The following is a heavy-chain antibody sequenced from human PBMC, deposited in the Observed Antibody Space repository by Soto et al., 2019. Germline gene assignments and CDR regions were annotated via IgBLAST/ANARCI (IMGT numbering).Heavy chain of an antibody. J-gene: IGHJ4*02. Sequence: QVQVVASGGGVVQTGRSLRLSCAASGFTFSIQTMHWVRQAPGKGLEWVAAISDDGSNTYYADSVKGRFTISRDNSKNTLYLRMNSLSSEDTAGHHCAREVYDEFWSGFNTHPYYFDDWGQGTLVTVSS. CDR3: AREVYDEFWSGFNTHPYYFDD. D-gene: IGHD3-3*01. CDR2: ISDDGSNT. CDR1: GFTFSIQT. V-gene: IGHV3-30-3*01.